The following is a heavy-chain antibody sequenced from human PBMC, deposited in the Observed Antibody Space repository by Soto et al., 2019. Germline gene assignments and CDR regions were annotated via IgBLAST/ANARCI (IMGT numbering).Heavy chain of an antibody. V-gene: IGHV3-23*01. CDR1: GFTFSSYA. Sequence: GGSLRLSCAASGFTFSSYAMSWVRQAPGKGLEWVSAISGSGGSTYYADSVKGRFTISRDNSKNTLYLQMNSLRAEDTAVYYCANPAITMIVVANAEWYFDLWGRGNLVTVS. CDR2: ISGSGGST. D-gene: IGHD3-22*01. J-gene: IGHJ2*01. CDR3: ANPAITMIVVANAEWYFDL.